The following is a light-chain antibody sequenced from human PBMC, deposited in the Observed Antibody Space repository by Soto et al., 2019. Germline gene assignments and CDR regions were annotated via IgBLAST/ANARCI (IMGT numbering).Light chain of an antibody. CDR2: VAS. V-gene: IGKV3-11*01. Sequence: EIVLTQSPATLSLSPGERATLSCRASQSVSSYLAWYQQKPGQAPRLLIYVASNRATGIPARFSGSGSGTVFTLTISSLEPEDFAVYYCQQRSNWPPYTFGQGTKLEIK. J-gene: IGKJ2*01. CDR1: QSVSSY. CDR3: QQRSNWPPYT.